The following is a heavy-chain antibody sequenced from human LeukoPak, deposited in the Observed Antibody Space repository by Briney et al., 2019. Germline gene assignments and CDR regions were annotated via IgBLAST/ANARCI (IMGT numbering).Heavy chain of an antibody. Sequence: GGSLRLSCAASGFTFDDYTMHWVRQAPGKSLEWVSLITWDSGTTYYKDSVKGRFTISRDNSKNSLYLQMNSLRTEDTALYYCAKGYSSGWYPFDYWGQGTLVTVSS. V-gene: IGHV3-43*01. CDR2: ITWDSGTT. J-gene: IGHJ4*02. CDR1: GFTFDDYT. D-gene: IGHD6-19*01. CDR3: AKGYSSGWYPFDY.